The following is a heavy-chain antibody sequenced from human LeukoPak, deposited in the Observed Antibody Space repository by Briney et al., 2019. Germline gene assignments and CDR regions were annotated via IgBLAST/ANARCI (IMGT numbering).Heavy chain of an antibody. CDR3: AAWRIQLWAPVDY. CDR2: IYISGRT. J-gene: IGHJ4*02. V-gene: IGHV4-4*07. CDR1: GDSISTYY. Sequence: SETLSLTCTVSGDSISTYYWSWIRQPAGKGLEWIGRIYISGRTNYNPSLESRVTESLDTSKNQFSLKLSSVTAADTAVYYCAAWRIQLWAPVDYWGQGTLVTVSS. D-gene: IGHD5-18*01.